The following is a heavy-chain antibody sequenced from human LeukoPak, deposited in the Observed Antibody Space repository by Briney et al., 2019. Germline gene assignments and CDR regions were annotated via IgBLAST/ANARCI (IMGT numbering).Heavy chain of an antibody. Sequence: GGSLRLSCSASGFTFSSYAMTWVRQAPGKGLEWVSGISGSGDRTYYADSVRGRFTISSDNSKSTLFLQMNSLRVEDTAVYYCAFNLDWGQGTLVTVSS. CDR2: ISGSGDRT. D-gene: IGHD1-1*01. V-gene: IGHV3-23*01. CDR3: AFNLD. J-gene: IGHJ4*02. CDR1: GFTFSSYA.